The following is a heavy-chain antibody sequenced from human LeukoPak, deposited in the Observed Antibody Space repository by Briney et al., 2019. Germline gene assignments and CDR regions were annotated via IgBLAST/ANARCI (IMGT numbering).Heavy chain of an antibody. CDR2: IKQDGSEK. D-gene: IGHD3-3*01. CDR1: GFTFSSYW. Sequence: GSLLLSCAASGFTFSSYWMSWVRPAPGKGLEWVANIKQDGSEKYYVDSVKGRFTISRDNAKNSLYLQMNSLRAEDTAVYYCARLSYDFWSGYYTLLRYYYMDVWGKGTTVTVSS. V-gene: IGHV3-7*01. J-gene: IGHJ6*03. CDR3: ARLSYDFWSGYYTLLRYYYMDV.